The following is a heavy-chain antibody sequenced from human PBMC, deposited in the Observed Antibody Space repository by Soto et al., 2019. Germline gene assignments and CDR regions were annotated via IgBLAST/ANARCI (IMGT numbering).Heavy chain of an antibody. D-gene: IGHD2-15*01. CDR3: AKATVVVAATGFDY. V-gene: IGHV1-69*02. CDR1: GGTFSSYT. CDR2: IIPILGIA. J-gene: IGHJ4*02. Sequence: SVKVSCKASGGTFSSYTISWVRQAPGQGLEWMGRIIPILGIANYAQKYQGRVTITADKSTSTAYMKMSSLRTEDTAVYYCAKATVVVAATGFDYWGQGTLVTVSS.